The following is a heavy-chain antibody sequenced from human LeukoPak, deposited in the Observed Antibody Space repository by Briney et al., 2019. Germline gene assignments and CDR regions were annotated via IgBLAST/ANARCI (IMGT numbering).Heavy chain of an antibody. V-gene: IGHV3-9*01. CDR2: ISWNSGSI. CDR3: AKGDYGGNFYYFDY. CDR1: GFTFDDYA. Sequence: GGSLRLSCAASGFTFDDYAMHWVRQAPGKGLEWVPGISWNSGSIGYADSVKGRFTISRDNAKNSLYLQMNSLRAEDTALYYCAKGDYGGNFYYFDYWGQGTLVTVSS. D-gene: IGHD4-23*01. J-gene: IGHJ4*02.